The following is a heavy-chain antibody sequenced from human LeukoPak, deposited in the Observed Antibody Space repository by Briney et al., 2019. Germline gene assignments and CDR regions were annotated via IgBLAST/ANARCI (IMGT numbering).Heavy chain of an antibody. J-gene: IGHJ4*02. V-gene: IGHV3-9*01. D-gene: IGHD1-1*01. CDR3: AKVDNWKYGHHDY. Sequence: GGSLRLSCVASGFKLDEYAMHWVRQVPGKGLEWVSRISWNSGNIDYADSVRGRFTISRDNAKKSLYLQMNSLRAEDTAVYYCAKVDNWKYGHHDYWGQGTLVTVSS. CDR2: ISWNSGNI. CDR1: GFKLDEYA.